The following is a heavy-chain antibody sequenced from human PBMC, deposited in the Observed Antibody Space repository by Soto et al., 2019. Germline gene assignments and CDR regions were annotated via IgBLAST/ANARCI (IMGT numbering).Heavy chain of an antibody. D-gene: IGHD3-10*01. CDR2: ISWDGGST. V-gene: IGHV3-43*01. CDR1: GFTFDDYT. CDR3: EKVLWFGEPYGMDV. Sequence: EVQLVESGGVVVQPGGSLRLSCAASGFTFDDYTMHWVRQAPGKGLEWVSLISWDGGSTYYADSVKGRFTISRDNSKNSLYLQMNSLRTEDTALYYCEKVLWFGEPYGMDVWGQGTTVTVSS. J-gene: IGHJ6*02.